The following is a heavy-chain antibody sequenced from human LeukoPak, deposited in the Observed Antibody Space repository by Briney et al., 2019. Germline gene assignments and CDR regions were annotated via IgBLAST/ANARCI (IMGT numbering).Heavy chain of an antibody. D-gene: IGHD1-7*01. Sequence: ASVKVSCKASGYTFTSYDINWVRQATGQGLEWMGWMNPNSGNTGYAQKFQGRVTMTRNTSISTAYMELSSLRSEDTAVYYCARVLLVRGELDAFDIWAQETMVTVSS. CDR1: GYTFTSYD. CDR2: MNPNSGNT. V-gene: IGHV1-8*01. J-gene: IGHJ3*02. CDR3: ARVLLVRGELDAFDI.